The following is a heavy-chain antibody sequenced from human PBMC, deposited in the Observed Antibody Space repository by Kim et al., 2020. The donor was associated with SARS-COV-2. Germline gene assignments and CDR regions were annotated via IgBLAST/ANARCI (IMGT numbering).Heavy chain of an antibody. CDR2: ISAYNGNT. D-gene: IGHD3-10*01. Sequence: ASVKVSCKASGYTFTSYGISWVRQAPGQGLEWMGWISAYNGNTNYAQKLQGRVTMTTDTSTSTAYMELRSLRSDDTTVYYCARDCHYGSGSYYPLYYYYYGMDVWGPGAPVTVSS. CDR3: ARDCHYGSGSYYPLYYYYYGMDV. J-gene: IGHJ6*02. CDR1: GYTFTSYG. V-gene: IGHV1-18*01.